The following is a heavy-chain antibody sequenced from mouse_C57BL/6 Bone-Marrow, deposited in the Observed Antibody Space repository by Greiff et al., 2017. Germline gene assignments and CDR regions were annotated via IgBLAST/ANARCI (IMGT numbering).Heavy chain of an antibody. CDR1: GYTFTSYW. Sequence: QVQLQQPGAELVMPGASVKLSCKASGYTFTSYWMHWVKQRPGQGLEWIGEIDPSDSYTNYNEKFKSKATLTVDKSSSTAYMQLSSLTSEDSAVYYCARLYYDYDGFAYWGQGTLVTVSA. V-gene: IGHV1-69*01. CDR2: IDPSDSYT. J-gene: IGHJ3*01. D-gene: IGHD2-4*01. CDR3: ARLYYDYDGFAY.